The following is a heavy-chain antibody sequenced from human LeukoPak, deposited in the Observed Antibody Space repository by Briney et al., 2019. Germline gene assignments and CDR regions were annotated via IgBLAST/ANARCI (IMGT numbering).Heavy chain of an antibody. V-gene: IGHV1-24*01. J-gene: IGHJ3*02. Sequence: ASVKVSCKVSGYTLTELSMHWVRQAPGKGLEWMGGFDPEDGETIYAQKFQGRVTMTEDTSTDTAYMELSSLRSEDTAVYYCARDFPRPSDYGDPGAFDIWGQGTMVTVSS. D-gene: IGHD4-17*01. CDR2: FDPEDGET. CDR1: GYTLTELS. CDR3: ARDFPRPSDYGDPGAFDI.